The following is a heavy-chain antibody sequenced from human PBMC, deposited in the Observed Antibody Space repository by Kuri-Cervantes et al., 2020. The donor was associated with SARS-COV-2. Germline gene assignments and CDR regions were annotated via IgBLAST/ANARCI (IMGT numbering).Heavy chain of an antibody. CDR2: ISYDGSNK. V-gene: IGHV3-30*18. Sequence: GGSLRLSCAASGFTFNSYGMHWVRQAPGKGLEWVAVISYDGSNKYYADSVKGRFTISRDNSKNTLYLQMNSLRAEDTAVYYCAKDRIGVFGVEYYYGMDVWGQGTTVTVSS. D-gene: IGHD3-3*01. J-gene: IGHJ6*02. CDR1: GFTFNSYG. CDR3: AKDRIGVFGVEYYYGMDV.